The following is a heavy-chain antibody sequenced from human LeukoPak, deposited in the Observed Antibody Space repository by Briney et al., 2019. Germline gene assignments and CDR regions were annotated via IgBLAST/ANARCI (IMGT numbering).Heavy chain of an antibody. D-gene: IGHD2-2*01. J-gene: IGHJ3*02. Sequence: GGSLRLSCAASGFTFSSYWMSWVRQAPGKGLEWAANIKQDGSEKYYVDSVKGRFTISRDNAKNSLYLQMNSLRAEDTAVYYCARVFCSSTSCYVSSEAFDIWGQGTMVTVSS. CDR2: IKQDGSEK. V-gene: IGHV3-7*03. CDR3: ARVFCSSTSCYVSSEAFDI. CDR1: GFTFSSYW.